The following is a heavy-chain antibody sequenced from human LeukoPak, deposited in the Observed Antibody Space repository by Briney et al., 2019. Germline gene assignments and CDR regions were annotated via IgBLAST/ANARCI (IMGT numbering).Heavy chain of an antibody. J-gene: IGHJ6*02. Sequence: ASVKVSCKASGYTFITYGISLVRQAPGQGLEWMGWSSTYNGDTKYAQKFQCRVTMTTDTSTSTVYMELRSLRSDETAVYYCARGGQLELRGGHYYYYGMDVWGQGTRVTV. CDR2: SSTYNGDT. CDR1: GYTFITYG. D-gene: IGHD1-7*01. CDR3: ARGGQLELRGGHYYYYGMDV. V-gene: IGHV1-18*01.